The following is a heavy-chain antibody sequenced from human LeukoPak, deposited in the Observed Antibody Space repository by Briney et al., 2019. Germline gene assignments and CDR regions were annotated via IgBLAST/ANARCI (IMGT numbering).Heavy chain of an antibody. CDR1: GFTFSSYA. V-gene: IGHV3-23*01. CDR3: AKEPGNSPYSSSWQDY. CDR2: ISGSGGST. Sequence: PGGSLRLSCAASGFTFSSYAMSWVRQAPGKGLEWVSAISGSGGSTYYADSVKGRFTISRDNSKNTLYLQMNSLRAEDTAVYYCAKEPGNSPYSSSWQDYWGQGTLVTVSS. D-gene: IGHD6-13*01. J-gene: IGHJ4*02.